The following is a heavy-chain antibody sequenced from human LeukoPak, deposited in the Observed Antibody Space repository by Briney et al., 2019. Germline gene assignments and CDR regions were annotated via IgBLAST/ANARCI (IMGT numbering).Heavy chain of an antibody. CDR3: AREEGYCSSTSCHIDY. D-gene: IGHD2-2*01. J-gene: IGHJ4*02. V-gene: IGHV1-2*02. CDR2: INPNSGGT. CDR1: GYTFTAYY. Sequence: ASVKVSCKASGYTFTAYYMHWVRQAPGQGLEWMGWINPNSGGTNYAQKFQGRVTMTRDTSISTAYMKLSRLRSDDTALYYCAREEGYCSSTSCHIDYWGQGTLVTVSS.